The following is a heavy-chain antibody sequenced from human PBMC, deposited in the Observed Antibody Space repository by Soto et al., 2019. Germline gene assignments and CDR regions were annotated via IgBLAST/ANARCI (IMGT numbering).Heavy chain of an antibody. D-gene: IGHD3-3*01. J-gene: IGHJ6*02. CDR1: GFSVKRYW. Sequence: GGSLRLSCGASGFSVKRYWMHWVRQAPGKGLVWLSRFGGDENYTDYADSVRGRFTISRDIAKNTIYLQMNSLRAEDTAVYYCGKGKELGVVRYGLDAWGQGTTVTVS. CDR3: GKGKELGVVRYGLDA. CDR2: FGGDENYT. V-gene: IGHV3-74*01.